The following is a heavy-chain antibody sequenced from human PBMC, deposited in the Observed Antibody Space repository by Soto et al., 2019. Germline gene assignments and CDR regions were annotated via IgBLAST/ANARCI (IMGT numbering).Heavy chain of an antibody. CDR2: IHKSGTT. CDR1: GGSVSGYY. J-gene: IGHJ4*02. CDR3: ARHFCSGGNCYKFDH. Sequence: QVQLQESGPGLVKPSETLSLTCTVSGGSVSGYYWSWIRQPPGKGLEWIGYIHKSGTTKSDPSLNSRVSIAADTSKNQLSLNLCSVTAADTAMYFCARHFCSGGNCYKFDHWGQGILVTVSS. D-gene: IGHD2-15*01. V-gene: IGHV4-59*08.